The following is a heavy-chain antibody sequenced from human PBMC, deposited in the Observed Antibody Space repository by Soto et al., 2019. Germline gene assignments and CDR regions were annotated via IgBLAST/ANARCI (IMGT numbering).Heavy chain of an antibody. Sequence: SETLSLTCAVACGSSSSGGYSWSWIRQPPGKGLEWIGYIYYSGSTNYNPSLKSRVTISVDTSKNQFSLKLSSVTAADTAVYYCARAKAPLYSSSWYWFDPWGQGTLVTSPQ. CDR2: IYYSGST. CDR3: ARAKAPLYSSSWYWFDP. D-gene: IGHD6-13*01. CDR1: CGSSSSGGYS. V-gene: IGHV4-61*08. J-gene: IGHJ5*02.